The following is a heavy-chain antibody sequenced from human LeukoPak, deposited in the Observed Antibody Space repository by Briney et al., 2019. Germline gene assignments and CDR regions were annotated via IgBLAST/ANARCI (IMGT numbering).Heavy chain of an antibody. D-gene: IGHD6-13*01. CDR1: GGSISSYY. V-gene: IGHV4-59*01. J-gene: IGHJ4*02. CDR2: IYYSGST. CDR3: ARGRIAAAGVYYFDY. Sequence: SETLSLTCTVSGGSISSYYWSWIRQPPGKGLEWIGYIYYSGSTNYNPSLKSRVTISVDTSKNQFSLKLSSVTAADTAVYYCARGRIAAAGVYYFDYWGQGTLVTVSS.